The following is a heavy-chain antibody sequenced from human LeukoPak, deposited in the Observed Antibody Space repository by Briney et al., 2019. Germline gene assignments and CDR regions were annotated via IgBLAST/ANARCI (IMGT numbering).Heavy chain of an antibody. V-gene: IGHV3-33*01. CDR3: AREESIAAPLDY. D-gene: IGHD6-6*01. CDR2: IWYDGSNK. Sequence: GGSLRLSCAASGFTFSSYGMHWVRQAPGKGLEWVAVIWYDGSNKYYADSVKGRFTISRDNSKNTLYLQMNSLRAEDTAVYYCAREESIAAPLDYWGQGTLVTVSS. J-gene: IGHJ4*02. CDR1: GFTFSSYG.